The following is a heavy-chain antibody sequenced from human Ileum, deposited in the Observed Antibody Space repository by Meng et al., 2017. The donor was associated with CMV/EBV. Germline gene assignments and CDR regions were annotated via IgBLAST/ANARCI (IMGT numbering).Heavy chain of an antibody. J-gene: IGHJ4*02. D-gene: IGHD5/OR15-5a*01. Sequence: SETLSLTCTVSGASVNENYCSWIRQSPGKGLEWIGYISYGDFTNYNPSLKGRVTISVDTSQNQCSLILTSMSAADAAVYYCARGSGYSIYDDWGQGTLVTVSS. CDR2: ISYGDFT. CDR1: GASVNENY. V-gene: IGHV4-59*02. CDR3: ARGSGYSIYDD.